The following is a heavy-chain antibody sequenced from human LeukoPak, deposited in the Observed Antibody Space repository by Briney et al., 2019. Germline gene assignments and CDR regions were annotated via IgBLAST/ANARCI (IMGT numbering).Heavy chain of an antibody. D-gene: IGHD3-16*01. Sequence: PGGSLRLSCAASGCTVSSNYMSWARQAPGKGLEWVASINHNGNVNYYVDSVKGRFTISRDNAKNSLYLQMSNLRAEDTAVYFCARGGGLDVWGQGATVTVSS. V-gene: IGHV3-7*03. CDR2: INHNGNVN. J-gene: IGHJ6*02. CDR3: ARGGGLDV. CDR1: GCTVSSNY.